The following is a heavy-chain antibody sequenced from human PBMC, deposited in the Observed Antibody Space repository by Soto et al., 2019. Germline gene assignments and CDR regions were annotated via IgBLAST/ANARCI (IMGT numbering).Heavy chain of an antibody. CDR2: IIPIFGTA. J-gene: IGHJ5*02. CDR3: ASARKDWSGYQGHWFDT. Sequence: SVKVSCKASGGTFSSYAISWVRQAPGQGLEWMGGIIPIFGTANYAQKFQGRVTITADESTSTAYMELSSLRSEDTAVYYCASARKDWSGYQGHWFDTWGQGTLVTVSS. CDR1: GGTFSSYA. V-gene: IGHV1-69*13. D-gene: IGHD3-3*01.